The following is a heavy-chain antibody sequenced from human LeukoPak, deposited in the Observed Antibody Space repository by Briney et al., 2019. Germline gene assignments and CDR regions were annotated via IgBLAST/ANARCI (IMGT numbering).Heavy chain of an antibody. CDR3: ARGPYSYDSSGAFDI. Sequence: SETLSLTCTVSGGSISSYYWSWIRQPAGKGLEWIGRIYTSGSITYNPSLKSRVTISVDTSKNQFSLKLSSVTAADTAVYFCARGPYSYDSSGAFDIWGQGTMVTVSS. V-gene: IGHV4-4*07. D-gene: IGHD3-22*01. J-gene: IGHJ3*02. CDR2: IYTSGSI. CDR1: GGSISSYY.